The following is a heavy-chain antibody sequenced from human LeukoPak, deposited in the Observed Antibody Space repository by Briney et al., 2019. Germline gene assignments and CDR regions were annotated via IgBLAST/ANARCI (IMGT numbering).Heavy chain of an antibody. CDR2: ISTSSSYI. CDR3: ARGEVHYYGSGSDY. J-gene: IGHJ4*02. D-gene: IGHD3-10*01. CDR1: GFTFSSYS. Sequence: GGSLRLSCSASGFTFSSYSMTWVRQAPGKGLEWVSFISTSSSYIYYADSVKGRFTISRHNAKNSLYLQMNSLRAEDTAVYYCARGEVHYYGSGSDYWGQGTLVTVSS. V-gene: IGHV3-21*01.